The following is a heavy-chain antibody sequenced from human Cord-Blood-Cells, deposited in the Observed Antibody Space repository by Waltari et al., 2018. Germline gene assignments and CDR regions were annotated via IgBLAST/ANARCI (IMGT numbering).Heavy chain of an antibody. CDR1: GFTFSSYA. J-gene: IGHJ4*02. D-gene: IGHD3-22*01. CDR3: ARSYDSSGYYFDY. V-gene: IGHV3-30-3*01. Sequence: QVQLVESGGGVVQPGRSLRLSCAASGFTFSSYAMHWVRQAPGKGLGWVAVRAYDGSNKYYADSVKGRFTISRDNSKNTLYLQMNSLRAEDTAVYYCARSYDSSGYYFDYWGQGTLVTVSS. CDR2: RAYDGSNK.